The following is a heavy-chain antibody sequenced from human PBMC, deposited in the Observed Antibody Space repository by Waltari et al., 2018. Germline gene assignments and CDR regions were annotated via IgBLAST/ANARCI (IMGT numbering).Heavy chain of an antibody. D-gene: IGHD1-26*01. CDR1: GGSFTFFY. Sequence: QVQLQQWGAGLLKPSVTLSLTCAVSGGSFTFFYLTWLRQPPGKGLEWIGEINPRGTTNYSPSLRSRVSISSDTSKNQFSLKLTSVTAADTAVYYCARADRGPRSGSSATPAWGPWGQGTLVTVSS. CDR2: INPRGTT. V-gene: IGHV4-34*01. CDR3: ARADRGPRSGSSATPAWGP. J-gene: IGHJ5*02.